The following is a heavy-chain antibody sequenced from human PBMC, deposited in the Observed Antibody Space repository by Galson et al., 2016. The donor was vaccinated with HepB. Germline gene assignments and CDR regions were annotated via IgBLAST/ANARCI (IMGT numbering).Heavy chain of an antibody. Sequence: SLRLSCAASGFTFGDYYMNWIRQAPGKGLEWIAYISSKDSHTYHVDSVKGRFTISRDNAKNSLFLQMSRLRSEDTAVYYCAKEVTAGGYFDLWGRGTLVTVSS. D-gene: IGHD6-25*01. CDR2: ISSKDSHT. J-gene: IGHJ2*01. V-gene: IGHV3-11*06. CDR1: GFTFGDYY. CDR3: AKEVTAGGYFDL.